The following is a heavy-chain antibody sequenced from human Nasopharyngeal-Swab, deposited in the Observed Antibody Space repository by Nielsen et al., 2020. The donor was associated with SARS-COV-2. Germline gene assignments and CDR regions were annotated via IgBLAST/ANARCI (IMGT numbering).Heavy chain of an antibody. D-gene: IGHD4-23*01. CDR3: ARATTVVTPYFDY. Sequence: LSLTCAASGFTFSSYWMSWVRQAPGKGLEWVANIKQDGSEKYYVDSVKGRFTISRDNAKNSLYLQMNSLRAEDTAVYYCARATTVVTPYFDYWGQGTLVTVSS. CDR2: IKQDGSEK. J-gene: IGHJ4*02. V-gene: IGHV3-7*04. CDR1: GFTFSSYW.